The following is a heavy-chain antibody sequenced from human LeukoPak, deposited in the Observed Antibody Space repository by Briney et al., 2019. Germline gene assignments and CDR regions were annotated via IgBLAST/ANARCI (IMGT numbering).Heavy chain of an antibody. Sequence: SETLSLTCTVSGSSISSSSYYWGWIRQPPGKGLEWIGSIYYSGGTYYNPSLKIRVTISVDTSKNQFSLKLSSVTAADTAVYYCARHFSPRRRGYDFWSGYQGYYYMDVWGKGTTVTVSS. V-gene: IGHV4-39*01. J-gene: IGHJ6*03. CDR2: IYYSGGT. CDR1: GSSISSSSYY. CDR3: ARHFSPRRRGYDFWSGYQGYYYMDV. D-gene: IGHD3-3*01.